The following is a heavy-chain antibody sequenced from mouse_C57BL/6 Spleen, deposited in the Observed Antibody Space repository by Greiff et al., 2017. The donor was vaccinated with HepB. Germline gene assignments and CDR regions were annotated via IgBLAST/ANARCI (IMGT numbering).Heavy chain of an antibody. CDR3: ARKTTVVAPYAMDY. D-gene: IGHD1-1*01. Sequence: VQLQQSGAELVKPGASVKLSCKASGYTFTSYWMHWVKQRPGQGLEWIGMIHPNSGSTNYNEKFKSKATLTVDKSSSTAYMQLSSRTSEDSAVYYCARKTTVVAPYAMDYWGQGTSVTVSS. V-gene: IGHV1-64*01. CDR2: IHPNSGST. J-gene: IGHJ4*01. CDR1: GYTFTSYW.